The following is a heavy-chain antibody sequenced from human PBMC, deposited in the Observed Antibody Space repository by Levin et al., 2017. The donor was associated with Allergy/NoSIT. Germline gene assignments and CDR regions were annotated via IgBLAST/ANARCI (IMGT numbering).Heavy chain of an antibody. CDR1: GFTFSSYA. D-gene: IGHD2-2*02. Sequence: GESLKISCAASGFTFSSYAMHWVRQAPGKGLEWVAVISYDGSNKYYADSVKGRFTISRDNSKNTLYLQMNSLRAEDTAVYYCARESVKKYPQGVLYYYYYGMDVWGQGTTVTVSS. J-gene: IGHJ6*02. CDR3: ARESVKKYPQGVLYYYYYGMDV. V-gene: IGHV3-30*04. CDR2: ISYDGSNK.